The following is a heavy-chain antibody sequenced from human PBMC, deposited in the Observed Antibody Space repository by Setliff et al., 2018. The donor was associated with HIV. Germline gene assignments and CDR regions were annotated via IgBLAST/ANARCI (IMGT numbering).Heavy chain of an antibody. CDR1: GFNFRTSG. Sequence: GGSLRLSCAASGFNFRTSGIHWVRQAPGKGLEWVAFIRYDGTNKYYEDSVKGRFTISRDNAKNSLYLQMNSLRAEDTAVYYCAVHYYDSSGYDYWGQGTLVTVSS. CDR3: AVHYYDSSGYDY. CDR2: IRYDGTNK. J-gene: IGHJ4*02. V-gene: IGHV3-30*02. D-gene: IGHD3-22*01.